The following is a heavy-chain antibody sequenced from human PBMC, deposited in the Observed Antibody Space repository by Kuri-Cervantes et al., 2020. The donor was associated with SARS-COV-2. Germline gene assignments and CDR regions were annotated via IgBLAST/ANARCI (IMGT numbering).Heavy chain of an antibody. D-gene: IGHD3-10*01. Sequence: GESLKISCTASGFIFSDYYMTWIRQAPGKGLEWVSAISGSGGSTYYADSVKGRFTISRDNSKNTLYLQMNSLRAEDTAVYYCAKEGAMVRGVILAFDYWGQGTLVTVSS. CDR3: AKEGAMVRGVILAFDY. J-gene: IGHJ4*02. V-gene: IGHV3-23*01. CDR2: ISGSGGST. CDR1: GFIFSDYY.